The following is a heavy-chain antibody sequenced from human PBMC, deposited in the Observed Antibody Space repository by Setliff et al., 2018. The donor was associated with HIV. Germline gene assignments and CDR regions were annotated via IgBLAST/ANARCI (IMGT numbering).Heavy chain of an antibody. J-gene: IGHJ3*01. CDR1: GYSFSNHW. CDR3: ARHTIDISLLVVQDPGPFDV. D-gene: IGHD3-10*01. CDR2: IYPQDSDT. V-gene: IGHV5-51*01. Sequence: PGESLKISCTGSGYSFSNHWIGWVRQMPGRGLEWVGIIYPQDSDTRYRPSFEGHVTISADTSRYTAYLQWSALKASDTAMYYCARHTIDISLLVVQDPGPFDVWGRGTLVTVSS.